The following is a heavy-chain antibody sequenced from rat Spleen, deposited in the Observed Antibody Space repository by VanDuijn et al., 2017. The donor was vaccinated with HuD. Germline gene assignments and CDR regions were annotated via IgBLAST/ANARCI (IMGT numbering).Heavy chain of an antibody. Sequence: EVQLQESGPGLVKPSQSLSLTCSVTGYSITSSYRWNWIRKFPGNKLEWMGYINSAGSTNYNPSLKSRISITRDTSKNQFFLQVNSVTTEDTATYYCARSLYYYRSYQGYVMDAWGQGASVTVSS. D-gene: IGHD1-2*01. J-gene: IGHJ4*01. CDR1: GYSITSSYR. CDR3: ARSLYYYRSYQGYVMDA. V-gene: IGHV3-3*01. CDR2: INSAGST.